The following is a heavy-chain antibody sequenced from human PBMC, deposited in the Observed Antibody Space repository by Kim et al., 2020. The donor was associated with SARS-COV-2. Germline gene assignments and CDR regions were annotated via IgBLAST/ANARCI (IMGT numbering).Heavy chain of an antibody. J-gene: IGHJ5*02. CDR3: AREAGYSSGWYALEHQGNWFDP. Sequence: GGSLRLSCAASGFTFSSYSMNWVRQAPGKGLEWVSSISSSSSYIYYADSVKGRFTISRDNAKNSLYLQMNSLRAEDTAVYYCAREAGYSSGWYALEHQGNWFDPWGQGTLVTVSS. D-gene: IGHD6-19*01. V-gene: IGHV3-21*01. CDR2: ISSSSSYI. CDR1: GFTFSSYS.